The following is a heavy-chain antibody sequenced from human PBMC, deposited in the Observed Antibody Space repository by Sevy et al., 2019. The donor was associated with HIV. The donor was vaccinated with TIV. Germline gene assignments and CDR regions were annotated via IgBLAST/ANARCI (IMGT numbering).Heavy chain of an antibody. J-gene: IGHJ6*02. CDR1: GYSFSNYW. Sequence: GESLKISCKGSGYSSGYSFSNYWIGWVRQMTGKGLEWVGIIYPGDSDTRYSPSFKGQVTISADKSISTAYLQWSSLKASDTAMYYCARGARGTIPSYYYYGMDVWGQGTTVTVSS. D-gene: IGHD1-1*01. V-gene: IGHV5-51*01. CDR3: ARGARGTIPSYYYYGMDV. CDR2: IYPGDSDT.